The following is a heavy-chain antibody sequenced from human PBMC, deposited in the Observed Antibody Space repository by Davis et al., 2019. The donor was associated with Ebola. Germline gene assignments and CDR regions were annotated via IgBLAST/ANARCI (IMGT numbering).Heavy chain of an antibody. CDR3: AREAGLLWFGDRTYYFDY. V-gene: IGHV3-33*01. CDR2: IWYDGSNK. J-gene: IGHJ4*02. CDR1: GFTFSSYG. D-gene: IGHD3-10*01. Sequence: GGSLRLSCAASGFTFSSYGMHWVRQAPGKGLEGVAVIWYDGSNKYYADSVKGRFTISRDNSKNTLYLQMNSLRAEDTAVYYCAREAGLLWFGDRTYYFDYWGQGTLVTVSS.